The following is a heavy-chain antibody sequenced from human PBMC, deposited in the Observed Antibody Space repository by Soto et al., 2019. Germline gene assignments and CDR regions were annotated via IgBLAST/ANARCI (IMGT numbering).Heavy chain of an antibody. V-gene: IGHV4-59*01. CDR3: AREKSDYDFWSGASGMDV. Sequence: ASETLSLTCTISGGSIRGYYWSWIRQPPGKGLEWIGNIYYSGVTSYNPSLNSRVTISVDTSNNQFSLRQSSVTAADTAVYYCAREKSDYDFWSGASGMDVWGQGTTVTVSS. CDR2: IYYSGVT. D-gene: IGHD3-3*01. J-gene: IGHJ6*02. CDR1: GGSIRGYY.